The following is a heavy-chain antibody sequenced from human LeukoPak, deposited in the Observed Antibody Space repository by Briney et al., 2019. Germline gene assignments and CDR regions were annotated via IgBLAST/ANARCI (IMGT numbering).Heavy chain of an antibody. CDR3: ARDRSGYANDAFDF. D-gene: IGHD3-3*01. J-gene: IGHJ3*01. V-gene: IGHV3-30-3*01. Sequence: GRSLRLSCAASGFTFSDYAMHWVRQAPGKGLEWVAVLSYGGTNKYYADSVKGRFTISRDNSKNTMFPQMNSLRAEDTAVYHCARDRSGYANDAFDFWGQGTMVTVSS. CDR2: LSYGGTNK. CDR1: GFTFSDYA.